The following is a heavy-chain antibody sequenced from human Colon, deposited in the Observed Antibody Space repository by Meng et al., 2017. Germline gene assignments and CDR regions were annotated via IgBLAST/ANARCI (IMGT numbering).Heavy chain of an antibody. CDR3: TTVPTYYYDSSGYYYVH. Sequence: GESLKISCAASGFTFSNAWMSWVRQAPGTGLEWVGRIKSKTDGGTTDYAAPVKGRFTISRDDSKNTLYLQMNSLKTEDTAVYYCTTVPTYYYDSSGYYYVHWGQGTLVTVSS. CDR1: GFTFSNAW. D-gene: IGHD3-22*01. J-gene: IGHJ4*02. CDR2: IKSKTDGGTT. V-gene: IGHV3-15*01.